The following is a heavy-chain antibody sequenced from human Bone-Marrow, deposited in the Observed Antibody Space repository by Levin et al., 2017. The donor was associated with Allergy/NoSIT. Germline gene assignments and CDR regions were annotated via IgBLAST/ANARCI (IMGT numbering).Heavy chain of an antibody. CDR1: GASISSGGYY. CDR3: AIGKTFYNGYSGIDL. V-gene: IGHV4-31*03. J-gene: IGHJ5*02. CDR2: TYYRGSA. D-gene: IGHD3-22*01. Sequence: SETLSLTCSVSGASISSGGYYWSWIRQQPGKGLEWIGYTYYRGSAYYNPFLSSRSTISIDTSKNQYFLKLTSVTAADAALYYCAIGKTFYNGYSGIDLWGHGTLVTVSS.